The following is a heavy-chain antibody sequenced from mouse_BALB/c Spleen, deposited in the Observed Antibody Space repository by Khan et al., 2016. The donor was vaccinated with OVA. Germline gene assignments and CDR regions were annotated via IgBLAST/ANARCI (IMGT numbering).Heavy chain of an antibody. J-gene: IGHJ3*01. CDR1: GFTFTTYG. CDR2: INSDGTYT. V-gene: IGHV5-6*01. D-gene: IGHD4-1*01. CDR3: ASHLTGSFAY. Sequence: EVQLVESGGDLVKPGGSLKLSCAASGFTFTTYGMSWVRQIPPKSLEWVATINSDGTYTYYPDSVKGRFTISRNNAKNTLYLEMSSLKSEDTAMYYCASHLTGSFAYWGQGTLVTVSA.